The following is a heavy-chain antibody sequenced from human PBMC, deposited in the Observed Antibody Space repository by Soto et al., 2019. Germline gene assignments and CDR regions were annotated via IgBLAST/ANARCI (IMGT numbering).Heavy chain of an antibody. Sequence: SDPLSLTCPVSGGSINSDYWGWIRQHPGKGLGWIGYISYSGNTNQNPSLQSRVTISVVTSKNQFSLKVNSVTAADTAIYYCACMLLSSYSGNYPFRYYFGYRGQGTLDT. J-gene: IGHJ4*02. D-gene: IGHD1-26*01. CDR2: ISYSGNT. V-gene: IGHV4-59*07. CDR3: ACMLLSSYSGNYPFRYYFGY. CDR1: GGSINSDY.